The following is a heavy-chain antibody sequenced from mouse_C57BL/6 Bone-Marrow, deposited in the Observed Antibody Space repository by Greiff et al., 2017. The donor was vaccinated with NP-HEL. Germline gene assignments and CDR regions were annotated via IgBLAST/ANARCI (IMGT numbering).Heavy chain of an antibody. CDR2: ISSGGDYI. CDR1: GFTFSSYA. D-gene: IGHD2-5*01. J-gene: IGHJ3*01. Sequence: EVKLVESGEGLVKPGGSLKLSCAASGFTFSSYAMSWVRQTPEKRLEWVAYISSGGDYIYYADTVKGRFTISRDNARNTLYLQMSSLKSEDTAMYYCTREDYSNPWFAYWGQGTLVTVSA. V-gene: IGHV5-9-1*02. CDR3: TREDYSNPWFAY.